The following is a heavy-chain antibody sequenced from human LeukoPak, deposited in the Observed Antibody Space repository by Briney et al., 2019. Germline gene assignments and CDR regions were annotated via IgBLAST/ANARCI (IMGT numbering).Heavy chain of an antibody. J-gene: IGHJ4*02. CDR3: AKERAVAGPPRPFDY. CDR1: GFSSNSYA. CDR2: ISGSGDST. Sequence: PTGGSLRLSCAASGFSSNSYAMNWVRQAPGKGLEWVSAISGSGDSTYYADSVKGRFAISRDNSKNTVYLQMNSLRAEDTAVYFCAKERAVAGPPRPFDYWGQGTLVTVSS. D-gene: IGHD6-19*01. V-gene: IGHV3-23*01.